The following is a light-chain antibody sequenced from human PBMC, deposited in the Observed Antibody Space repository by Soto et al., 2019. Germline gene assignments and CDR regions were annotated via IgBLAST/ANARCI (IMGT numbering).Light chain of an antibody. CDR1: QSVTTN. CDR2: DAS. Sequence: EVVMTQSPATLSVSPGERVTFSCRASQSVTTNLAWYQHKPGQSPRLLISDASTGASGIPPRFSGSGSGTEFTLTIDRLQSAAFAVYYCQQYDRWPVTFGGGTKV. V-gene: IGKV3-15*01. CDR3: QQYDRWPVT. J-gene: IGKJ4*01.